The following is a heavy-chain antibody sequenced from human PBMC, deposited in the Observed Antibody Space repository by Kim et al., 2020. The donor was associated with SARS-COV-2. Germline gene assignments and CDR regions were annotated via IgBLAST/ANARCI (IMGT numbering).Heavy chain of an antibody. D-gene: IGHD3-16*01. CDR1: GVTFESYA. Sequence: GGSLRLSCVVSGVTFESYALSWVRQAPGKGLEWLSFITGSTQRTYYADSVKGRFTISRDNSNNTLYLHMSGLRVEDTAIYYCAKDRIGGPRDRTDFDSWGQGTQVTVSS. CDR2: ITGSTQRT. J-gene: IGHJ4*02. CDR3: AKDRIGGPRDRTDFDS. V-gene: IGHV3-23*01.